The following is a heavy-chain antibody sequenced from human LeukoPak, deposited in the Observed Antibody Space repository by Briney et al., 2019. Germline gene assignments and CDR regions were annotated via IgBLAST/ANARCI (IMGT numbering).Heavy chain of an antibody. CDR2: ISYDGSNK. CDR3: AKGGSYPEYFQH. CDR1: GFTFSSYG. Sequence: GGSLRLSCAASGFTFSSYGMHWVRQAPGKGLEWVAVISYDGSNKYYADSVKGRFTISRDNSKNTLYLQMDSPRAEDTAVYYCAKGGSYPEYFQHWGQGTLVTVSS. D-gene: IGHD1-26*01. J-gene: IGHJ1*01. V-gene: IGHV3-30*18.